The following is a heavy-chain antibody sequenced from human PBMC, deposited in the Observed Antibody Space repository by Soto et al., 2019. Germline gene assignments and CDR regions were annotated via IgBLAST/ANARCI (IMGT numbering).Heavy chain of an antibody. D-gene: IGHD3-9*01. CDR2: IYHSGST. CDR3: ARDHYDILTGYYRGHYYYGMDV. CDR1: GGSIRSSNW. J-gene: IGHJ6*02. Sequence: TSETLSLTCAVSGGSIRSSNWWSWVRQPPGKGLEWIGEIYHSGSTNYNPSLKSRVTISVDKSKNQFSLKLSSVTAADTAVYYCARDHYDILTGYYRGHYYYGMDVWGQGTTVT. V-gene: IGHV4-4*02.